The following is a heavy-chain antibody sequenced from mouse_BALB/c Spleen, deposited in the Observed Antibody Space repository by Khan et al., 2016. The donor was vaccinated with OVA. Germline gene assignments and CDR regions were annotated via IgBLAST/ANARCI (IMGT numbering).Heavy chain of an antibody. CDR3: ARAGWDVFAY. Sequence: QVQLQQSGPKLVKPGASVKMSCKASGYTFTDYVMNWVKQRTGQGLEWIGQIYPGNDSTYYNEKFKGKATLTADRSSSTAYMQLSSLTSEDSAVYFCARAGWDVFAYWGQGTLVTVSA. J-gene: IGHJ3*01. D-gene: IGHD4-1*01. CDR1: GYTFTDYV. CDR2: IYPGNDST. V-gene: IGHV1-77*01.